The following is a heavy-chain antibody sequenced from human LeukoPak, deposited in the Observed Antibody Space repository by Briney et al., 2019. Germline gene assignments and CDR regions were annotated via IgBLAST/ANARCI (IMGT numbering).Heavy chain of an antibody. CDR1: GFTFSNAW. Sequence: GSLRLSCSASGFTFSNAWMSWVRQAPGKGLEWVGCIKSKTDGGTTDYAAPVKGRFTISRDDSKNTLYLQMNSLKTEDTAVYYCTTGPIDGWWGQGTLVTVSS. CDR3: TTGPIDGW. J-gene: IGHJ4*02. CDR2: IKSKTDGGTT. D-gene: IGHD5-24*01. V-gene: IGHV3-15*01.